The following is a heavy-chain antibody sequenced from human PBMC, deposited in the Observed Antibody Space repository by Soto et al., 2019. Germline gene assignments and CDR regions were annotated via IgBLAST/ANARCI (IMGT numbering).Heavy chain of an antibody. Sequence: GGSLRLSCAASGFTVSSNYMSWGRQAPGKGLEWVSVIYSGGSTYYADSVKGRFTISRDNSKNTLYLQMNSLRAEDTAVYYCARSGYSYGPFDYWGQGTLVTAPQ. CDR2: IYSGGST. V-gene: IGHV3-53*01. CDR1: GFTVSSNY. J-gene: IGHJ4*02. D-gene: IGHD5-18*01. CDR3: ARSGYSYGPFDY.